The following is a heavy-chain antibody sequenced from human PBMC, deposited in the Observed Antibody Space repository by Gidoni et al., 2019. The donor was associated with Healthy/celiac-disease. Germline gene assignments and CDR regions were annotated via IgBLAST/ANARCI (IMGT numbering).Heavy chain of an antibody. D-gene: IGHD7-27*01. CDR1: GFTFSSYS. CDR3: ARVGLELGSY. V-gene: IGHV3-21*01. Sequence: EVQLVESGGGPVKSGGSLRRSCAASGFTFSSYSRNWVGQAPGKGLERVSSISSSSSYIYYADSVKGRFTISRDNAKNSLYLQMNSLRAEDTAVYYCARVGLELGSYWGQGTLVTVSS. CDR2: ISSSSSYI. J-gene: IGHJ4*02.